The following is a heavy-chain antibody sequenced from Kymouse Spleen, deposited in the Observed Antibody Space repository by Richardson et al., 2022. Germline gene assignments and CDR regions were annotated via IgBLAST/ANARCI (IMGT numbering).Heavy chain of an antibody. CDR1: GGSFSGYY. CDR3: ARESGWYPGYYYYGMDV. J-gene: IGHJ6*02. D-gene: IGHD6-19*01. V-gene: IGHV4-34*01. Sequence: QVQLQQWGAGLLKPSETLSLTCAVYGGSFSGYYWSWIRQPPGKGLEWIGEINHSGSTNYNPSLKSRVTISVDTSKNQFSLKLSSVTAADTAVYYCARESGWYPGYYYYGMDVWGQGTTVTVSS. CDR2: INHSGST.